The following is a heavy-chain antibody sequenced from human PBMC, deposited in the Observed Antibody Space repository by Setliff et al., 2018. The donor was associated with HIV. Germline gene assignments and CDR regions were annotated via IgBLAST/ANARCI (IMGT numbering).Heavy chain of an antibody. V-gene: IGHV4-34*01. D-gene: IGHD3-22*01. CDR2: INHSGRT. CDR3: AREDTTGYYSLSAFDI. J-gene: IGHJ3*02. Sequence: PSETLSLTCAVYGGSFTNYFWSWIRQSPGKGLEWIGEINHSGRTKYNPSLKSRVTMSVDTSKNQFSLKLKSVTAADTAVYYCAREDTTGYYSLSAFDIWGHGTMVTVSS. CDR1: GGSFTNYF.